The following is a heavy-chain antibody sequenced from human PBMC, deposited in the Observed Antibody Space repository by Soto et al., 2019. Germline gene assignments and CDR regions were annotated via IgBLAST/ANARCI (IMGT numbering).Heavy chain of an antibody. J-gene: IGHJ4*02. V-gene: IGHV4-39*07. Sequence: PSETLSLTCTVSGGSISSSSYYWGWIRQPPGTGLEWIGEINHSGSTNYNPSLKSRVTISVDTSKNQFSLKLTSVTAADTAVYYCARDKLTGLFDYWGQGALVNVSS. CDR1: GGSISSSSYY. CDR3: ARDKLTGLFDY. D-gene: IGHD2-8*02. CDR2: INHSGST.